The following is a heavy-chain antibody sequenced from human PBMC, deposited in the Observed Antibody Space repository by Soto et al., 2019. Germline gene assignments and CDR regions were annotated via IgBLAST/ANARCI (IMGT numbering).Heavy chain of an antibody. CDR3: AKDYGSGSYYKGDAFDI. V-gene: IGHV3-30*18. D-gene: IGHD3-10*01. CDR1: GFTFSSYG. CDR2: ISYDGSNK. J-gene: IGHJ3*02. Sequence: QVQLVESGGGVVQPGRSLRLSCAASGFTFSSYGLHWVRQAPGKGLEWVEVISYDGSNKYYADSVKGRFTISRDNSKNTLYLQMNSLRAEDTAVYYCAKDYGSGSYYKGDAFDIWGQGTMVTVSS.